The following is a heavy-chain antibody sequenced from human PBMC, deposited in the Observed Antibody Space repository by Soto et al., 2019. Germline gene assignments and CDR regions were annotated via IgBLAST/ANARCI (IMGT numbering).Heavy chain of an antibody. J-gene: IGHJ6*02. D-gene: IGHD3-3*01. Sequence: SVKVSCKASGGTFSSYAISWVRQAPGQGLEWMGGIIPIFGTANYAQKFQGRVTITADESTSTAYMELSSLRSEDTAVYYCARESYDFWSGYHQRYYYGMDVWGQGTTVTVS. V-gene: IGHV1-69*13. CDR1: GGTFSSYA. CDR2: IIPIFGTA. CDR3: ARESYDFWSGYHQRYYYGMDV.